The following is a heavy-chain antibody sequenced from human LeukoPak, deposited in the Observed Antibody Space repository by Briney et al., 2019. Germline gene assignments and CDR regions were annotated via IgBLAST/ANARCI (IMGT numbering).Heavy chain of an antibody. V-gene: IGHV3-23*01. Sequence: GGSLRLSCEASGFTFSAYAMTWVRQAPGKGLEWVSSIGSDNKPHYSESVKGRFAISRDNSKNTLFLQLNSLRAEDTALYYWARDLHDYVAMDVWGQGTTVTVSS. J-gene: IGHJ6*02. CDR3: ARDLHDYVAMDV. CDR1: GFTFSAYA. D-gene: IGHD3-10*02. CDR2: IGSDNKP.